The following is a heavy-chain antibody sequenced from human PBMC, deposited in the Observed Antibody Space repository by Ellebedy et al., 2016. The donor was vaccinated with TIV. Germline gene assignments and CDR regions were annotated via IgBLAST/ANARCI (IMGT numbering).Heavy chain of an antibody. V-gene: IGHV1-46*01. CDR3: ARGDNYYYDSSGYYYTY. Sequence: ASVKVSCKASGYTFTSYYFYWVRQAPGQGLEWMGIINPTTGNSNYAKKFQGRVTVTRDTSTSTVYMELSSLRSEDTAVYYCARGDNYYYDSSGYYYTYWGQGTLVTVSS. CDR1: GYTFTSYY. J-gene: IGHJ4*02. D-gene: IGHD3-22*01. CDR2: INPTTGNS.